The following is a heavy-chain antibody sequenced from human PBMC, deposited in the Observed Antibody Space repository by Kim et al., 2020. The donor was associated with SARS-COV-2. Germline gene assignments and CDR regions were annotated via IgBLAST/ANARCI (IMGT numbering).Heavy chain of an antibody. CDR3: ARTRTLYGDYAFDY. V-gene: IGHV3-13*01. J-gene: IGHJ4*02. D-gene: IGHD4-17*01. Sequence: PGTVKGRFTISRENAKNSLYLQMNSRRAGDTAVYYCARTRTLYGDYAFDYWGQGTLVTVSS.